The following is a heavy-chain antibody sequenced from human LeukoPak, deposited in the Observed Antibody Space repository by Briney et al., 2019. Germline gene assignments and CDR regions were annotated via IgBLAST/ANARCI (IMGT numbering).Heavy chain of an antibody. D-gene: IGHD2-21*01. CDR3: ARPVNRLFLF. V-gene: IGHV3-7*01. CDR2: IKEDRGEA. Sequence: GGSLRLSCVGSGFSLRGDWMTWVRQARGTGLEWGSNIKEDRGEAYYVGSVKGRFTISRDNAKNSLYLQMNNLTAEDTAVYYCARPVNRLFLFWGPGTQVTVSS. J-gene: IGHJ4*02. CDR1: GFSLRGDW.